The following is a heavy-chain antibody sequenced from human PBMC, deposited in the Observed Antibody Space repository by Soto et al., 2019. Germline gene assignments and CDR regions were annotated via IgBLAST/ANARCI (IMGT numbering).Heavy chain of an antibody. Sequence: GGSLRLSCAASGFTFSSYGMHWVRQAPGKGLEWVAVISYDGSNKYYADSVKGRFTISRDNSKNTLYLQMNSLRAEDTAVYYCAKDLALWQLVFSWDYWGQGTLVTVSS. CDR2: ISYDGSNK. CDR3: AKDLALWQLVFSWDY. CDR1: GFTFSSYG. V-gene: IGHV3-30*18. J-gene: IGHJ4*02. D-gene: IGHD6-6*01.